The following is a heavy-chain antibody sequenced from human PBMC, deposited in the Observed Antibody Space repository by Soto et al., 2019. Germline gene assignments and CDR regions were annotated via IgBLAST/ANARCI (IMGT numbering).Heavy chain of an antibody. J-gene: IGHJ5*02. D-gene: IGHD2-15*01. CDR3: AMGLYCSGGSCYGWFDP. CDR1: GGTFSSYA. Sequence: QVQLVQSGAEVKKPGSSVKVSCKASGGTFSSYAISWVRQAPGQGLEWMGGIIPIFGTANYAQKFQGRVTITADESTSTAYMELSSLRSADTAVYYCAMGLYCSGGSCYGWFDPWGQGTLVTVSS. CDR2: IIPIFGTA. V-gene: IGHV1-69*01.